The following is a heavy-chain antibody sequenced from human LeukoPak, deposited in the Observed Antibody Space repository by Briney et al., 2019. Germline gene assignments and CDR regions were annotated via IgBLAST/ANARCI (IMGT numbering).Heavy chain of an antibody. CDR3: ANMIVVVI. V-gene: IGHV3-30-3*01. D-gene: IGHD3-22*01. CDR1: GFTFSSYA. Sequence: PGGSLRLSCAASGFTFSSYAMHWVRQAPGKGLEWVAVISYDGSNKYYADSVKGRFTISRDNSKNTLYLQMNSLRAEDTAVYYCANMIVVVIWGQGTLVTVSS. CDR2: ISYDGSNK. J-gene: IGHJ4*02.